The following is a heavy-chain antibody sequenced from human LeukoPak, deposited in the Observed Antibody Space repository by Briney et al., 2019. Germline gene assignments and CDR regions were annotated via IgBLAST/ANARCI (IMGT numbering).Heavy chain of an antibody. V-gene: IGHV3-23*01. CDR1: GFTFTNSA. D-gene: IGHD1-26*01. CDR2: ISSSAYST. J-gene: IGHJ4*02. CDR3: AKVSGSAV. Sequence: GGTLRLSCAASGFTFTNSAMSWVRQAPGKGLECVATISSSAYSTYYADSVKGRFTISRDNTKNTVYMQMNSLRAEDTAVYYCAKVSGSAVWGQGTLVTVSS.